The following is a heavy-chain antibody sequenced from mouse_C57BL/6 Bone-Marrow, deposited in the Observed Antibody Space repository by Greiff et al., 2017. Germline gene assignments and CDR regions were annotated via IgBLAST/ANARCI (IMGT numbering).Heavy chain of an antibody. V-gene: IGHV1-12*01. J-gene: IGHJ4*01. CDR2: IYPGNGDT. Sequence: LQQSGAELVRPGASVKMSCKASGYTFTSYNMHWVKQTPRQGLEWIGAIYPGNGDTSYNQKFKGKATLTVDKSSSTAYMQLSSLTSDDSAVYFCARWGYDYDGDYAMDYWGQGTSVTVSS. CDR1: GYTFTSYN. D-gene: IGHD2-4*01. CDR3: ARWGYDYDGDYAMDY.